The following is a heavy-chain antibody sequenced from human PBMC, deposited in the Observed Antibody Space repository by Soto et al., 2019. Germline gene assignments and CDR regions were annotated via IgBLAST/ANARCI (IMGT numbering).Heavy chain of an antibody. CDR2: IVPMFGTA. CDR1: GGTFGNSA. D-gene: IGHD3-3*01. J-gene: IGHJ5*02. CDR3: ARDGDPQSAFWSGPLGGGRFDP. V-gene: IGHV1-69*12. Sequence: QVQLVQSGAEVKKPGSSVNVSCKTSGGTFGNSAVTWVRQAPGQGLEWLGGIVPMFGTANYAQKFQGRVTNTADESTITAYMELSSLNTDDTAVYYCARDGDPQSAFWSGPLGGGRFDPWGQGTLVTVSS.